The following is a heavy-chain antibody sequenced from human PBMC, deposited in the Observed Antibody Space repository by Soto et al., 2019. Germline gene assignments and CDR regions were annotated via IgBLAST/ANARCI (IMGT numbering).Heavy chain of an antibody. Sequence: EVQLVESGGGLVQPGGSLRLSCAASGFSFSTYSMNWVRQAPGKGLEGVSYISSRSYTIYYVDSVKGRFTISRDNAKNSIYLQMNSLRDEDTAVYNCARGGSSSDNGMDVWGQGTTVTVSS. CDR3: ARGGSSSDNGMDV. J-gene: IGHJ6*02. V-gene: IGHV3-48*02. D-gene: IGHD6-6*01. CDR2: ISSRSYTI. CDR1: GFSFSTYS.